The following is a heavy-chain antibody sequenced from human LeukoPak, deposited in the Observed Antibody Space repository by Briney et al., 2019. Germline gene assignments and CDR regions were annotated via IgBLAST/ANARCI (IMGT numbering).Heavy chain of an antibody. V-gene: IGHV3-9*01. D-gene: IGHD3-22*01. CDR1: GLTLEDYA. Sequence: GGSLRLSCAASGLTLEDYAMHGVRQAPGNGLEWVAGNSWNSGSIGYAVSVKGRFTISRDNAKTSLYLQMNSLRAEDTALYYCAKDSGYYDRSGYFDCWGQGTLVTVSS. J-gene: IGHJ4*02. CDR2: NSWNSGSI. CDR3: AKDSGYYDRSGYFDC.